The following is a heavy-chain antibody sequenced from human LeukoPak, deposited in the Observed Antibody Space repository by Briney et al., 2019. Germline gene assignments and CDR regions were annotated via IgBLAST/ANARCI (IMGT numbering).Heavy chain of an antibody. Sequence: TSETLSLTCTVPGCPISSSRYSWGWMRQPPGKGLDWLGSIYYSGRTYYNPSLKRRVTTSVDTSKNQYSLKRSSMTAADTAVYYCAGQWGRTTSTAFDPWGQGTLVTVSS. D-gene: IGHD2-2*01. CDR1: GCPISSSRYS. CDR3: AGQWGRTTSTAFDP. V-gene: IGHV4-39*01. J-gene: IGHJ5*02. CDR2: IYYSGRT.